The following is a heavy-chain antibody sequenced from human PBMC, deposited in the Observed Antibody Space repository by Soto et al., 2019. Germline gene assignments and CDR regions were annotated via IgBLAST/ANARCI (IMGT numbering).Heavy chain of an antibody. J-gene: IGHJ5*02. CDR2: IWYYGSNK. CDR1: GFTFSSYG. Sequence: QVQLVESGGGVVQPGRSLRLSCAASGFTFSSYGMHWVRQAPGKGLEWVAVIWYYGSNKYYADSVKGRFTISRDNSKNTLYLQMNSLRAEDTAVYYCARIGYSSSWYSSWFCPWGQVPLVTLSS. CDR3: ARIGYSSSWYSSWFCP. D-gene: IGHD6-13*01. V-gene: IGHV3-33*01.